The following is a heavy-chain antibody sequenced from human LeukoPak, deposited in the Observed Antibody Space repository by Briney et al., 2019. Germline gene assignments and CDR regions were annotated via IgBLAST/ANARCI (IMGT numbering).Heavy chain of an antibody. J-gene: IGHJ3*02. CDR1: GGSITSSFY. Sequence: SSETLSLTCTVSGGSITSSFYWSWIRQSPGKGLEWIGYIYNSGGTKYNPSLKSRLTISVDTSKNQFSLKLSSVTAADTAVYYCARGLDTNDWSDAFDIWGQGTMVTVSS. CDR2: IYNSGGT. D-gene: IGHD2-21*01. CDR3: ARGLDTNDWSDAFDI. V-gene: IGHV4-59*12.